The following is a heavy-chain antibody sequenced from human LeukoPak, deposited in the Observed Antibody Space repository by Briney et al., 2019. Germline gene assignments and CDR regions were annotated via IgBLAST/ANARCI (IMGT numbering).Heavy chain of an antibody. Sequence: GGSLRLSCAASGFTFSSYAMSWVRQAPGKGLEWVSTISGSGGSTYYADSVKSRFTISRVNSKNTLCLQMNSLRAEETAVYYCAKELWFGELSPFDYWGQGILVTVSS. CDR1: GFTFSSYA. V-gene: IGHV3-23*01. D-gene: IGHD3-10*01. J-gene: IGHJ4*02. CDR2: ISGSGGST. CDR3: AKELWFGELSPFDY.